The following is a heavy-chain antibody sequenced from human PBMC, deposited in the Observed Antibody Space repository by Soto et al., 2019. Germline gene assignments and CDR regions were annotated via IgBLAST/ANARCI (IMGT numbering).Heavy chain of an antibody. Sequence: PSETLSLTCAAYGGSFSGYYWSWIRQPPGKGLEWIGEINHSGSTNYNPSLKIRVTISVDTSKNQFSLKVSSVTAADTAVYYFARLSMIRGVLRWFDPWGQGTLVTVSS. V-gene: IGHV4-34*01. CDR1: GGSFSGYY. J-gene: IGHJ5*02. CDR2: INHSGST. D-gene: IGHD3-10*01. CDR3: ARLSMIRGVLRWFDP.